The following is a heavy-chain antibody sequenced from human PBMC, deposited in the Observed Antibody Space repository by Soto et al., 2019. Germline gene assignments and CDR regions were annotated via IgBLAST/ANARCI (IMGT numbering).Heavy chain of an antibody. CDR1: GYTFTSYY. CDR3: ARDWTISGYSSGSEDYYFDY. J-gene: IGHJ4*02. D-gene: IGHD6-19*01. CDR2: INPSGGST. V-gene: IGHV1-46*03. Sequence: ASVKVSCKASGYTFTSYYMHWVRQAPGQGLEWMGIINPSGGSTSYAQKFQGRVTMTRDTSTSTVYMELSSLRSEDTAVYYCARDWTISGYSSGSEDYYFDYRGQRTLVTGSS.